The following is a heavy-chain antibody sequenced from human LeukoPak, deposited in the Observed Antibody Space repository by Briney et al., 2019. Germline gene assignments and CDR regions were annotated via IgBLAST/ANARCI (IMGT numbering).Heavy chain of an antibody. D-gene: IGHD4-17*01. V-gene: IGHV4-59*01. CDR3: ARGGAYGDLYFDY. CDR2: IYYSGST. CDR1: GSSISGYY. J-gene: IGHJ4*02. Sequence: SETLSLTCTVSGSSISGYYWSWIRQPPGKGLEWIGYIYYSGSTNYNPSLKSRVTISVDTSKNQFSLNLSSVTAADTAVYYCARGGAYGDLYFDYWCQGTLVTVSS.